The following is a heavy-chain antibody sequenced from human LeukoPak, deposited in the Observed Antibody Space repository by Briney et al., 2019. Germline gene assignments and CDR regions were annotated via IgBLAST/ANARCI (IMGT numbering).Heavy chain of an antibody. CDR2: INHSGST. J-gene: IGHJ4*02. V-gene: IGHV4-34*01. CDR3: ARHRFYSFGK. CDR1: GFTFSSYE. Sequence: LRLSCAASGFTFSSYEMNWVRQAPGKGLEWIGEINHSGSTNYNPSLKSRVTISVDTSKNQFSLKLSSVTAADTAVYYCARHRFYSFGKWGQGTLVTVSS. D-gene: IGHD4-11*01.